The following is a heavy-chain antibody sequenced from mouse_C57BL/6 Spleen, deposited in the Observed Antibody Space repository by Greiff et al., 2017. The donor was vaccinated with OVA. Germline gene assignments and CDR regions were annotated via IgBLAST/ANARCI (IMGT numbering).Heavy chain of an antibody. D-gene: IGHD2-3*01. CDR3: TTGDEGYYVLGD. Sequence: EVQLQQSGAELVRPGASVQLSCTASGFNIKDDYMHWVKQRPEQGLEWIGWIDPENGDTEYASKFQGKATITADTSSNTAYLQLSSLTSEDTAVYYCTTGDEGYYVLGDWGQGTTLTVSS. V-gene: IGHV14-4*01. J-gene: IGHJ2*01. CDR1: GFNIKDDY. CDR2: IDPENGDT.